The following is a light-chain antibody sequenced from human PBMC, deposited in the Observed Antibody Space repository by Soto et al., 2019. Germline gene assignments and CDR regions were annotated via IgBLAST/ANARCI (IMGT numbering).Light chain of an antibody. CDR3: QQYDNLPLT. CDR1: QDISNY. J-gene: IGKJ4*01. Sequence: DIQMTQSPSSLSASVGDRVTMTCHASQDISNYLNWYQQKPGKAPKLLIYDASNLETGVPSRFSGSGSGTDFTFTISSLQPEDIATYYCQQYDNLPLTFGGGTKVDIK. CDR2: DAS. V-gene: IGKV1-33*01.